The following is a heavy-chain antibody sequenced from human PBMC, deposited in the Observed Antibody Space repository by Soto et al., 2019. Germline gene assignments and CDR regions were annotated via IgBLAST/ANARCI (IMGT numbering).Heavy chain of an antibody. V-gene: IGHV3-30*18. Sequence: QVQLVESGGGVVQPGRSLRLSCAASGFTFSSYGMHWVRQAPGKGLEWVAVISYDGSYKYYADSVKGRFTISRDNSKNTLYLQMNGLRAEDTAVYYCAKWGLGFDLWGRGTLVTFSS. J-gene: IGHJ2*01. CDR2: ISYDGSYK. D-gene: IGHD1-26*01. CDR3: AKWGLGFDL. CDR1: GFTFSSYG.